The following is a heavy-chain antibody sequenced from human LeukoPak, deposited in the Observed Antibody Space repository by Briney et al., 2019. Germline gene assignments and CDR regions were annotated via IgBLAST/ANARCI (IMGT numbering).Heavy chain of an antibody. J-gene: IGHJ6*02. CDR1: GYTFTSYG. CDR3: ARYCSGGSCYSNYYGMDV. CDR2: ISAYNGNT. Sequence: ASVKVSCKAFGYTFTSYGISWVRQAPGQGLEWMGWISAYNGNTNYAQKLQGRVTMTTDTSTSTAYMELRSLGSDDTAVYYRARYCSGGSCYSNYYGMDVWGQGTTVTVSS. V-gene: IGHV1-18*01. D-gene: IGHD2-15*01.